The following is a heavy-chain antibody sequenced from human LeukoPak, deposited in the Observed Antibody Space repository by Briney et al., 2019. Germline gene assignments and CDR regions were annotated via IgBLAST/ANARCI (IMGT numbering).Heavy chain of an antibody. D-gene: IGHD2-8*01. Sequence: ASVKVSCKASGGTFSSYAISWVRQAPGQGLEWMGWITTSNGNTNYAQKFQDKFTMTSDTSTSTAYMELRSLRSDDTAVYYCGRVINGFIDYWGQGTLVTVSS. CDR3: GRVINGFIDY. V-gene: IGHV1-18*01. CDR2: ITTSNGNT. CDR1: GGTFSSYA. J-gene: IGHJ4*02.